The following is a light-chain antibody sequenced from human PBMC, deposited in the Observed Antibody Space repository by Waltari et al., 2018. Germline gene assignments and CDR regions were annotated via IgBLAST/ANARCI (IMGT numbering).Light chain of an antibody. CDR3: QQSYDNPLT. CDR2: ASS. J-gene: IGKJ4*01. CDR1: QSISTS. Sequence: DIQMTQSPSSLSASVGDRVTITCRASQSISTSVNWYQQKTGKAPRLLVYASSGLQSGVPSKFSGGGFGTNFTLTITSLEPEDFATYYCQQSYDNPLTFGGGTRVESK. V-gene: IGKV1-39*01.